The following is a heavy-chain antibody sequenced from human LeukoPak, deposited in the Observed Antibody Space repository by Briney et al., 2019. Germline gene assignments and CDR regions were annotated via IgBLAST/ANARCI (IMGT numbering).Heavy chain of an antibody. CDR1: GFTFSSYA. Sequence: QPGGSLRLSCAASGFTFSSYAMHWVRQAPGKGLEWVAVISYDGSNKYYADSVKGRFTISRDNSKNTLYLQMNSLRAEDTAVYYCARDLLDVRLQYAFDIWGQGTMVTVSS. D-gene: IGHD2-15*01. CDR3: ARDLLDVRLQYAFDI. J-gene: IGHJ3*02. CDR2: ISYDGSNK. V-gene: IGHV3-30-3*01.